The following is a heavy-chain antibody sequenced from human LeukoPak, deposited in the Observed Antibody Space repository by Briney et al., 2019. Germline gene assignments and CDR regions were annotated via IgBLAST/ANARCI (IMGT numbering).Heavy chain of an antibody. CDR1: GFTFTSSA. Sequence: SVKVPCKASGFTFTSSAVQWVRQARGQRLEWIGWIVVGSGNTNYAQKFQERVTITRDMSTSTAYMELSSLRPEDTAVYYCAAILRDDAWIENWGQGTLVTVSS. CDR3: AAILRDDAWIEN. V-gene: IGHV1-58*01. J-gene: IGHJ4*02. CDR2: IVVGSGNT. D-gene: IGHD5-12*01.